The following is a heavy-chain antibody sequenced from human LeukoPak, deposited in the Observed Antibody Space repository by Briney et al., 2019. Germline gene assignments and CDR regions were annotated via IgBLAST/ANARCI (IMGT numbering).Heavy chain of an antibody. CDR1: GYTFTGYY. V-gene: IGHV1-2*02. D-gene: IGHD4-23*01. CDR3: ATEFARVVVTPYYYYGMDV. J-gene: IGHJ6*02. CDR2: INPNSGGT. Sequence: ASVKVSCKASGYTFTGYYMHWVRQAPGQGLEWMGWINPNSGGTNYAQKFQGRVTMTEDASTDTAYMELSSLRSEDTAVYYCATEFARVVVTPYYYYGMDVWGQGTTVTVSS.